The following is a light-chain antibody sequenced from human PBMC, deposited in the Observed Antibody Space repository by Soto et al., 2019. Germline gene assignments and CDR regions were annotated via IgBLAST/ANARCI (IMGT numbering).Light chain of an antibody. V-gene: IGLV2-11*01. CDR1: SSDVGRFEY. J-gene: IGLJ1*01. Sequence: QSALTQPRSVSGSPGQSVTISCTGTSSDVGRFEYVSWYQQHPGEAPKVVVYDITKRPSGVPDRFSGSKSGNTASLTISGLQAEDEADYYCCSYACIYSYVFGTGTKLTVL. CDR2: DIT. CDR3: CSYACIYSYV.